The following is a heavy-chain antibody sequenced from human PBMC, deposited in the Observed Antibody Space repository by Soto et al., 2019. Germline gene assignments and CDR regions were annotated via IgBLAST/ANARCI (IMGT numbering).Heavy chain of an antibody. Sequence: QIQLVQSGAEVKKPGSSVKVSCKASGGTFCSYAISRVRQAPGQGLEWMGGIIPIFGTADYAQKFQGRVTITADESTSTAYMELSSLKYEDMAVYYCAGHSSGVPGYYYGMDVWGQGTTVTVSS. CDR2: IIPIFGTA. J-gene: IGHJ6*02. CDR3: AGHSSGVPGYYYGMDV. D-gene: IGHD3-22*01. V-gene: IGHV1-69*12. CDR1: GGTFCSYA.